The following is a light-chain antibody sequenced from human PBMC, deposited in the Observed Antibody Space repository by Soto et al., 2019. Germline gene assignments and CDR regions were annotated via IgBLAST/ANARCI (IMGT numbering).Light chain of an antibody. Sequence: DSQMCQSPSAMSSCLGHTVPIPCRASQSISSWLAWYQQKPGKAPKLLIYDVSSLESGVPSRFSGSGSGTEFSLTISSLQPDDIATYYCQQYNTFSTFGQGTKVDI. J-gene: IGKJ1*01. CDR3: QQYNTFST. CDR1: QSISSW. CDR2: DVS. V-gene: IGKV1-5*01.